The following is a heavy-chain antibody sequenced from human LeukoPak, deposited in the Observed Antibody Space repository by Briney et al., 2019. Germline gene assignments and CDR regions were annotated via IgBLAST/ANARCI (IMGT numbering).Heavy chain of an antibody. Sequence: SETLSLTCTVAGGSISRYYWSWIRQPAGKGLEWIGRIYTSGSTNYNPSLKSRVTISVDKSKNQFSLKLSSVTAADTAVYYCAREDSSSSDYWGQGTLVTVSS. CDR2: IYTSGST. CDR1: GGSISRYY. CDR3: AREDSSSSDY. V-gene: IGHV4-4*07. J-gene: IGHJ4*02. D-gene: IGHD6-13*01.